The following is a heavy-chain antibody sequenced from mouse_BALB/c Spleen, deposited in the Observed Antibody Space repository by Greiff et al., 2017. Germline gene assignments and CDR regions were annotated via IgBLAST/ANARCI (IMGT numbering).Heavy chain of an antibody. J-gene: IGHJ1*01. CDR2: IYPGDGDT. V-gene: IGHV1-80*01. Sequence: QVQLKQSGAELVRPGSSVKISCKASGYAFSSYWMNWVKQRPGQGLEWIGQIYPGDGDTNYNGKFKGKATLTADKSSSTAYMQLSSLTSEDSAVYFCAGSPYWYFDVWGAGTTVTVSS. CDR1: GYAFSSYW. CDR3: AGSPYWYFDV.